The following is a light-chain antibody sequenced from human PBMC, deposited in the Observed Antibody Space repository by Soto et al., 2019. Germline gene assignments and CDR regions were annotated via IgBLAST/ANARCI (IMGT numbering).Light chain of an antibody. V-gene: IGLV1-40*01. CDR2: GNT. CDR1: SSNIGAGYD. J-gene: IGLJ3*02. CDR3: QSHDSSLNSWV. Sequence: QSVLTQPASMSGAPGQRDTVSSTGDSSNIGAGYDVHWYQHLPGTAPKLLIYGNTNRPSGVPDRFSGSKSGTSASLAINGLHAEDEADYYCQSHDSSLNSWVFGGGTKVTVL.